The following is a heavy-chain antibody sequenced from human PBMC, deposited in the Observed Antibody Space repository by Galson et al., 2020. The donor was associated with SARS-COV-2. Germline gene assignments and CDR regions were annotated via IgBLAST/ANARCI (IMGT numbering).Heavy chain of an antibody. D-gene: IGHD3-22*01. CDR1: GFTFSSFA. CDR2: ISTNGGST. CDR3: ARARTYDQSGYRAFDI. Sequence: GGSLRLSCAASGFTFSSFAMHWVRQAPGRGLEYVSSISTNGGSTYYANSVNGRFTISRANSKNTLYLQMGSLRAEDMAIYYCARARTYDQSGYRAFDIWGQGTMVSVSS. V-gene: IGHV3-64*01. J-gene: IGHJ3*02.